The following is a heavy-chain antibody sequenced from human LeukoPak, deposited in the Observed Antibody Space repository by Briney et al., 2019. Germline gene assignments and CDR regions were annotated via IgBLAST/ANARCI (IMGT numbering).Heavy chain of an antibody. Sequence: GRSLRLSCAASGFTFISFGMHWVRQAPGKGLEWVALISYDGSNKYYADSVKGRFTISRENAKNSLYLQMNSLRAGDTAVYYCARDRGVGATDNWFDPWGQGTLVTVSS. CDR1: GFTFISFG. V-gene: IGHV3-30*03. D-gene: IGHD1-26*01. CDR2: ISYDGSNK. J-gene: IGHJ5*02. CDR3: ARDRGVGATDNWFDP.